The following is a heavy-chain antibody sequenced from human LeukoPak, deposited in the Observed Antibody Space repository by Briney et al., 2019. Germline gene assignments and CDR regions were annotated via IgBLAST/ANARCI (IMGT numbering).Heavy chain of an antibody. J-gene: IGHJ6*02. CDR2: ISYDGSNK. Sequence: PGGSLRLSCAASGFTFSNYGMHWVRQAPGKGLEWVAVISYDGSNKYYADSVKGRFTISRDNSKNTLYLQMNSLRAEDTAVYYCAKAPQAGYTYGMDVWGQGTTVTVSS. CDR1: GFTFSNYG. CDR3: AKAPQAGYTYGMDV. D-gene: IGHD1-1*01. V-gene: IGHV3-30*18.